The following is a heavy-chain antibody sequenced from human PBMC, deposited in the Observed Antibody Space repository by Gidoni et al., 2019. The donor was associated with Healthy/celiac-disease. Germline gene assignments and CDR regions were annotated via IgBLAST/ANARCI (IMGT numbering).Heavy chain of an antibody. CDR1: GGYFSGYY. J-gene: IGHJ5*02. CDR2: INHSGST. CDR3: AREAYYDFWSGYYQRFDP. D-gene: IGHD3-3*01. Sequence: QVQLQQWGAGLLKPSETLSLTCAVYGGYFSGYYWSWIRQPPGKGLEWMGEINHSGSTNYNPSLKSRVTISVDTSKNQFSLKLSSVTAADTAVYYCAREAYYDFWSGYYQRFDPWGQGTLVTVSS. V-gene: IGHV4-34*01.